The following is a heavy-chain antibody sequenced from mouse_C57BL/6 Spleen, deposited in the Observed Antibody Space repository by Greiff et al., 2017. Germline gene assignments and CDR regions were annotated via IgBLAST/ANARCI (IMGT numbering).Heavy chain of an antibody. CDR2: IDPETGGT. V-gene: IGHV1-15*01. Sequence: QVQLQQSGAELVRPGASVTLSCKASGYTFTDYEMHWVKQTPVHGLEWIGAIDPETGGTAYNQKFKGKAILTADKSSSTAYMELRSLTSEDSAVYYCTRPLLPSYFDYWGQGTTLTVSS. CDR3: TRPLLPSYFDY. D-gene: IGHD2-10*01. J-gene: IGHJ2*01. CDR1: GYTFTDYE.